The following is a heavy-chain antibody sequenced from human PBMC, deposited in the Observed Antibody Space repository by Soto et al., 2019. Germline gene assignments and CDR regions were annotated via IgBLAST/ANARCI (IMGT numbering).Heavy chain of an antibody. CDR2: IDPSDSYT. D-gene: IGHD1-1*01. CDR3: ARLRVQYNWFDP. Sequence: GESLKISCKGSGYSFTSYWIGWVRQMPGKGLEWMGMIDPSDSYTRYSPSFQGHVTISADKSISTAYLQWSSLKASDTPMYYCARLRVQYNWFDPWGQGTLVTVSS. J-gene: IGHJ5*02. CDR1: GYSFTSYW. V-gene: IGHV5-10-1*01.